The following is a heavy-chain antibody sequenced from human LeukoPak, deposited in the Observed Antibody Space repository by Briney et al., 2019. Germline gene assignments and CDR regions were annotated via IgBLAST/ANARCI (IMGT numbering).Heavy chain of an antibody. CDR3: ARRGSSSTYYYGMDV. CDR1: GYTFTNYF. V-gene: IGHV1-46*01. Sequence: ASVKVSCKASGYTFTNYFIYWVGQAPGQGLEWMGMINPDGGSTSYAQRFQGRVTMTRDTSTSTVYMDLSSLTSDDTAVYYCARRGSSSTYYYGMDVWGQGTTVTGSS. J-gene: IGHJ6*02. CDR2: INPDGGST. D-gene: IGHD6-6*01.